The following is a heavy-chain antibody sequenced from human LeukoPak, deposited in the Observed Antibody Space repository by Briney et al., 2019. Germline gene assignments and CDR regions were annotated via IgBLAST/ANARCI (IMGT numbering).Heavy chain of an antibody. CDR1: SGSISGHY. D-gene: IGHD1-26*01. V-gene: IGHV4-59*11. CDR3: ARVTRRVLQWELLEDWFDP. Sequence: NPSETLSLTCTVSSGSISGHYWSWVRQPPGKGLEWIGEIYHSGSTNYNPSLKSRVTISVDKSKNQFSLKLSSVTAADTAVYYCARVTRRVLQWELLEDWFDPWGQGTLVTVSS. CDR2: IYHSGST. J-gene: IGHJ5*02.